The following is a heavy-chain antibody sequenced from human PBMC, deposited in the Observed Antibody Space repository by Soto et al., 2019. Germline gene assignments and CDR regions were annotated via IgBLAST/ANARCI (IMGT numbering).Heavy chain of an antibody. V-gene: IGHV4-39*01. CDR1: GGSISSSSYY. D-gene: IGHD3-3*01. CDR3: ARHSSYYDFWSGYSYYFDY. CDR2: IYYSGST. Sequence: SETLSLTCTVSGGSISSSSYYWGWIRQPPGKGLEWIGSIYYSGSTYYNPSLKSRVTISVDTSKNQFSLKLSSVTAADTAVYYCARHSSYYDFWSGYSYYFDYWGQGTLVTVS. J-gene: IGHJ4*02.